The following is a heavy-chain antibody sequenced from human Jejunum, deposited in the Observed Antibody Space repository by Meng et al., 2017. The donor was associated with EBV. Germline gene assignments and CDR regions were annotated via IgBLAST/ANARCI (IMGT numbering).Heavy chain of an antibody. CDR3: ARDQNGSYFAY. J-gene: IGHJ4*02. V-gene: IGHV4-61*08. Sequence: QVQLPESGPGLVKPSDTLSLTCTVSCGSVSSGGYYWSWIRQPPGKGLEWIGYIYNSESTNYKSSLKSRVTISADTSKNQFSLRLSSVTAADTAVYYCARDQNGSYFAYWGQGTLVTVSS. CDR1: CGSVSSGGYY. CDR2: IYNSEST. D-gene: IGHD1-26*01.